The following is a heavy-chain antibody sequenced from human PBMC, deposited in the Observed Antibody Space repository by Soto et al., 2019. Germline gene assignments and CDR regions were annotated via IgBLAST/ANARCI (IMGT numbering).Heavy chain of an antibody. J-gene: IGHJ4*02. V-gene: IGHV2-70*11. CDR2: IDWDDDI. CDR1: GFSLSTSGMC. D-gene: IGHD3-22*01. CDR3: ARMRPTEDTYGYYYYLDY. Sequence: SGPTLVNPTQTLTLTCTFSGFSLSTSGMCVSWIRQPPGKVLEWLARIDWDDDIYYSTSLKTRLTISKDTSKNQVVLTMTNMDPVDTATYYCARMRPTEDTYGYYYYLDYWGQGTPVTVSS.